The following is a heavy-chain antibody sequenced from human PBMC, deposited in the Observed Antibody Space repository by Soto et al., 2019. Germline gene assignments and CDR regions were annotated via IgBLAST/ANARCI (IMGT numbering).Heavy chain of an antibody. V-gene: IGHV3-23*01. CDR3: AYRGRFTPTWLLAL. J-gene: IGHJ4*02. CDR2: ISGSGGST. CDR1: GFTFSSYA. D-gene: IGHD3-9*01. Sequence: GGSLRLSCAASGFTFSSYAMTWVRQTPGTGLEWVSAISGSGGSTYYADSVKGRFTISRDNSQNMLYLQMNSLRAEDTAVYYCAYRGRFTPTWLLALWGQGALVTVSS.